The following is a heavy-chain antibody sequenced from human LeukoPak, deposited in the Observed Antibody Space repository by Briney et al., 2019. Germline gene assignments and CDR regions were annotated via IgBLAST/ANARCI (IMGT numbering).Heavy chain of an antibody. D-gene: IGHD2-2*01. CDR2: IIPIFVTA. CDR3: ARDSDIVVVPAAFYYYYYGMDV. Sequence: GASVKVSCKASGGTFSSYAISWVRQAPGQGLEWMGGIIPIFVTANYAQKFQGRVTITADESTSTAYMELSSLRSEDTAVYYCARDSDIVVVPAAFYYYYYGMDVWGQGTTVTVSS. V-gene: IGHV1-69*13. J-gene: IGHJ6*02. CDR1: GGTFSSYA.